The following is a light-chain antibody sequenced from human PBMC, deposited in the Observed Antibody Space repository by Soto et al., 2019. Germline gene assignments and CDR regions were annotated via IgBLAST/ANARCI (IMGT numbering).Light chain of an antibody. CDR3: QQYGSTPLT. CDR2: GAS. Sequence: EIVLTQSPGTLSLSPGDRATLSCRASQSVSNNYVAWYRQKPGQAPRLLIYGASSRATGVPDRFSGSGSGTDFTLTISRLEPEDFAVHYCQQYGSTPLTFGGGAKVEIK. J-gene: IGKJ4*01. CDR1: QSVSNNY. V-gene: IGKV3-20*01.